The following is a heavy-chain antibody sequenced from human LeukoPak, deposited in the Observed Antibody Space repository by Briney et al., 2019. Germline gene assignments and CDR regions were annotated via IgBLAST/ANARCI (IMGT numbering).Heavy chain of an antibody. CDR3: VRGGRGSDWGYYFDY. Sequence: PSQTLSLTCTVSGGSIISDDYYWSWIRQPAGKGLERIGRMNSNGHTNYNPSLKSRVTISVETSKNQFSLKLNSVTAADTAVYFCVRGGRGSDWGYYFDYWGQGTLVTVSS. J-gene: IGHJ4*02. V-gene: IGHV4-61*02. CDR2: MNSNGHT. D-gene: IGHD6-19*01. CDR1: GGSIISDDYY.